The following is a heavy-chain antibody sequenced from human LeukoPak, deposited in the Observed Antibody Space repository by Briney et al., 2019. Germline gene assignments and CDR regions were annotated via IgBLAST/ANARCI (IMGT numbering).Heavy chain of an antibody. V-gene: IGHV1-69*13. D-gene: IGHD3-3*01. Sequence: GASVKVSCKASGGTFSRYAISWVRQAPGQGLEWMGGIIPIFGTANYAQKFQGRVTITADESTSTAYMELSSLRSEDTAVYYCAKSPTSITSYYYMDGWGKGTTVTISS. CDR2: IIPIFGTA. CDR1: GGTFSRYA. J-gene: IGHJ6*03. CDR3: AKSPTSITSYYYMDG.